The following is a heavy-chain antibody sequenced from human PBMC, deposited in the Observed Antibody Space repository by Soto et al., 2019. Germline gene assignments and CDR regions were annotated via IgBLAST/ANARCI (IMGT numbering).Heavy chain of an antibody. V-gene: IGHV1-18*01. CDR2: ISAYNGNT. D-gene: IGHD3-3*01. CDR1: GYTFTSYG. J-gene: IGHJ6*02. Sequence: VASVKVSCKASGYTFTSYGISWVRQAPGQGLEWMGWISAYNGNTNYAQKLQGRVTMTTDTSTSTAYMELRSLRSDDTAVYYCARDLGVRFLEWFQHYGMDVWGQGTTVTVS. CDR3: ARDLGVRFLEWFQHYGMDV.